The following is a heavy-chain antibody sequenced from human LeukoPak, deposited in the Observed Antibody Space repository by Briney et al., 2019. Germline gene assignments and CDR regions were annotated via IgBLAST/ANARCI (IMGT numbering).Heavy chain of an antibody. CDR3: SRGPTIRGRWFDP. CDR1: GYTFTSYG. CDR2: ISAYNGNT. Sequence: ASVKVSCKASGYTFTSYGISWVRQAPGQGLEGMGWISAYNGNTNYAQKLQGRVTMTRDTSTSTVYMELSSLRSEDTAVYYCSRGPTIRGRWFDPWGQGTLVTVSS. J-gene: IGHJ5*02. D-gene: IGHD5-24*01. V-gene: IGHV1-18*01.